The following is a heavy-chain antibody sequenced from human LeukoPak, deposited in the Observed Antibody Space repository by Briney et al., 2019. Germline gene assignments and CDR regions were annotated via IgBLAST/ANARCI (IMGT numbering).Heavy chain of an antibody. CDR2: IYSGGST. CDR1: GFAVSSNY. V-gene: IGHV3-53*01. J-gene: IGHJ2*01. Sequence: PVGSLRLSCAASGFAVSSNYMNWVRQAPGKGLEWVSVIYSGGSTYYADSVKGRFTISRDNSKNTLYLQMNSLRAEDTAVYYCARDHVASSWPNSYFDLWGRGTLVTVSS. D-gene: IGHD6-13*01. CDR3: ARDHVASSWPNSYFDL.